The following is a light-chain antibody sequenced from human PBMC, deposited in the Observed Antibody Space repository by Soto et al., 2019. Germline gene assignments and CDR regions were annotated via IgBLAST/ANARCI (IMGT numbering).Light chain of an antibody. CDR2: LGS. V-gene: IGKV2-28*01. Sequence: EIVMTQSPLSLPVTPGEPASISCRSSQSLLNRNGNNYLDWYLQKPGQSPQLLIYLGSNRASGVPDRFSGSGSGTDLTLKISRVEADDVGVYYCMQTLQTPLTFGGGTKVEIK. CDR1: QSLLNRNGNNY. J-gene: IGKJ4*01. CDR3: MQTLQTPLT.